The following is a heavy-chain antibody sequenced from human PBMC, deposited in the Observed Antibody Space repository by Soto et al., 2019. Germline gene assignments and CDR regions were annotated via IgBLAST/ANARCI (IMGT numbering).Heavy chain of an antibody. V-gene: IGHV1-58*02. CDR2: IVVGSGNT. Sequence: QMQLVQSGPEVKKPGTSVKVSCKASGFTFTSSAMQWVRQARGQRLEWIGWIVVGSGNTNYAQKFQERVTITRDMSTSTAYMELSSLRSEDTAVYYCAASQGVMSPFYYYYGMDVWGQGTTVTVSS. CDR1: GFTFTSSA. D-gene: IGHD2-21*01. CDR3: AASQGVMSPFYYYYGMDV. J-gene: IGHJ6*02.